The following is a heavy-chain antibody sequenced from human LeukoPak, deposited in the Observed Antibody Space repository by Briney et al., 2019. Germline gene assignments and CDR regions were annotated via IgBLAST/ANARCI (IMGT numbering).Heavy chain of an antibody. J-gene: IGHJ4*02. CDR1: GFTFSSYS. V-gene: IGHV3-21*01. CDR3: ARDRDIVVVPAPLDY. Sequence: GGSLRLSCAASGFTFSSYSMNWVRQAPGKGLEWVSSISSSSSYIYYADSVKGRFTISRDNAKNSLYLQMNSLRAEDTAVYYWARDRDIVVVPAPLDYWGQGTLVTVSS. D-gene: IGHD2-2*01. CDR2: ISSSSSYI.